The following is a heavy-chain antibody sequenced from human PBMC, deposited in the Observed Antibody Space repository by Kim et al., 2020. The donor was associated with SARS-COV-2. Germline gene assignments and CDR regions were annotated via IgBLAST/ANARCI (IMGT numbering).Heavy chain of an antibody. CDR3: AKDLVANDILTGYDY. Sequence: GGSLRLSCAASGFTFSSYAMSWVRQAPGKGLEWVSAISGSGGSTYYADSVKGRFTISRDNSKNTLYLQMNSLRAEDTAVYYCAKDLVANDILTGYDYWGQGTLVTVSS. D-gene: IGHD3-9*01. CDR1: GFTFSSYA. CDR2: ISGSGGST. J-gene: IGHJ4*02. V-gene: IGHV3-23*01.